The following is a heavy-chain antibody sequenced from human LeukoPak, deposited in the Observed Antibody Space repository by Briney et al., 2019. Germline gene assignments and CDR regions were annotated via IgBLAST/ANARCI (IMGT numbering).Heavy chain of an antibody. CDR3: VVSPNQDFFDF. Sequence: SETLSLTCTASGVSIYSHYLNWIRQPPGKPLEWLGHISGSGRTNYNPSLKSRVTMSVDTSKSRFSLSLKSLTAADTAVYYCVVSPNQDFFDFWGQGPLVTVSS. CDR1: GVSIYSHY. V-gene: IGHV4-4*09. CDR2: ISGSGRT. J-gene: IGHJ4*02.